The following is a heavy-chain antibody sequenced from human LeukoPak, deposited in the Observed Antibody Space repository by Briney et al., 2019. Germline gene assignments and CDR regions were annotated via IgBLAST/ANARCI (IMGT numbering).Heavy chain of an antibody. CDR1: GGTFSSYA. V-gene: IGHV1-2*02. J-gene: IGHJ6*03. D-gene: IGHD2-2*01. Sequence: ASVKVSCKASGGTFSSYAISWVRQAPGQGLEWMGWINPNSGGTNSAQKFQGRVTMTRDTSISTAYMELSRLRSDDTAVYYCARDPRYCSSTSCYPYYYMDVWGKGTTVTVSS. CDR2: INPNSGGT. CDR3: ARDPRYCSSTSCYPYYYMDV.